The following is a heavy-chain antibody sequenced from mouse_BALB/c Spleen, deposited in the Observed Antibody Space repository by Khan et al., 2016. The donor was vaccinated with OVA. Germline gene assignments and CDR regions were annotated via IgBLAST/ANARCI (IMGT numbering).Heavy chain of an antibody. CDR2: ISSGSSTI. CDR1: GFTFSSFG. V-gene: IGHV5-17*02. D-gene: IGHD1-1*01. Sequence: EVELVESGGGLVQPGGSRKLSCAASGFTFSSFGMHWVRQAPEKGLEWVAYISSGSSTIYYADTVKGRFTISRDNPQNTLFLQMTILSSETTAMYYLATYGWWDWGTGTTVTVSS. J-gene: IGHJ1*03. CDR3: ATYGWWD.